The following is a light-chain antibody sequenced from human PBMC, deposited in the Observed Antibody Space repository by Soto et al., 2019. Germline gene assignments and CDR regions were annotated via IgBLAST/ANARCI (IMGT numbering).Light chain of an antibody. J-gene: IGKJ4*01. V-gene: IGKV3-20*01. Sequence: EIVLTQSPGTLSLSPGERATLSCRASQSVSSRYSVWYQQQHGQAPRLLIYGASSRATGIPDRFSGSGCGSDFNLTISRRGPEDVDVYFCQQYVSSPPGLTFGGGTKVEIK. CDR2: GAS. CDR3: QQYVSSPPGLT. CDR1: QSVSSRY.